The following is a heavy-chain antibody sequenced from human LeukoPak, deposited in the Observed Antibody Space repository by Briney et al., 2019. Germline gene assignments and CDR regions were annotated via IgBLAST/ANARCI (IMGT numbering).Heavy chain of an antibody. Sequence: ASVKVSCKASGYTFTGYYMHWVGQAPGQGGEGMGWINPNSGGTNYAQKFQGRVTMTRDTSISTAYMQLSRLRSDDTAVYYCARGDYGDYVGFDYWGQGTLVTVSS. J-gene: IGHJ4*02. CDR2: INPNSGGT. CDR3: ARGDYGDYVGFDY. V-gene: IGHV1-2*02. D-gene: IGHD4-17*01. CDR1: GYTFTGYY.